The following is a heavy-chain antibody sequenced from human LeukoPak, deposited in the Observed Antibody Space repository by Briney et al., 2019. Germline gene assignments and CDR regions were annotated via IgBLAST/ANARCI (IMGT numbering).Heavy chain of an antibody. Sequence: GGSLRLSCAASGFTFSRYEMNWVRQAPGKGLGWVSYISSSGSTIYYADSVKGRFTISRDNAKNSLYLQMNSLRAEDTAVYYCARQYYYGSGDYWGQGTLVTVSS. CDR3: ARQYYYGSGDY. CDR2: ISSSGSTI. J-gene: IGHJ4*02. D-gene: IGHD3-10*01. V-gene: IGHV3-48*03. CDR1: GFTFSRYE.